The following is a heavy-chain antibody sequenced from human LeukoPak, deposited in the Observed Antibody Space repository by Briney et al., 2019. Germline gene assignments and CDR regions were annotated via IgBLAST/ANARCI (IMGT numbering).Heavy chain of an antibody. CDR1: GFTFSSYW. Sequence: GGSLRLSCAASGFTFSSYWMSWLRQAPGRRPEWVSSLTDSGGTTYYVDSVKGRFAISRDNSKNTLYLHMNSLRADDTAVYYCAKKRDAFDIWGQGTVVTVSS. V-gene: IGHV3-23*01. CDR2: LTDSGGTT. CDR3: AKKRDAFDI. D-gene: IGHD5-24*01. J-gene: IGHJ3*02.